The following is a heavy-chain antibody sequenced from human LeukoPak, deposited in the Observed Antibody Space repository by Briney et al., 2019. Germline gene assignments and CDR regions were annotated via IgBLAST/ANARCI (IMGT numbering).Heavy chain of an antibody. J-gene: IGHJ4*02. CDR3: ARSKGSSFRSPFDY. Sequence: PGGSLRLSCAASGFTFSSYSMNWVRQAPGKGLEWVSSISSSSSYIYYADSVKGRFTISRDNAKNSLYLQMNSLRAEDTAVYYCARSKGSSFRSPFDYWGRGTLVTVSS. CDR1: GFTFSSYS. CDR2: ISSSSSYI. D-gene: IGHD6-6*01. V-gene: IGHV3-21*01.